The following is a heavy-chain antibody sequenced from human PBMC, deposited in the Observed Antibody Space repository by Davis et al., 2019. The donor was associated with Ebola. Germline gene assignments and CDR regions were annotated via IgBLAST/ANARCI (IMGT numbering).Heavy chain of an antibody. Sequence: GESLKISCAASGFTVSSNYMSWVRQAPGKGLEWVSVIYSGGSTYYADSVKGRFTISRDNSKNTLYLQMNSLRAEDTAVYYCARSDYYYDNSGYYPVFDYWGQGTLVTVSS. CDR3: ARSDYYYDNSGYYPVFDY. D-gene: IGHD3-22*01. J-gene: IGHJ4*02. CDR1: GFTVSSNY. V-gene: IGHV3-53*01. CDR2: IYSGGST.